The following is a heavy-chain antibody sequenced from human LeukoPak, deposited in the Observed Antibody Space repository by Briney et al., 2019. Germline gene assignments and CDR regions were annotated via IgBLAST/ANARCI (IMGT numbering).Heavy chain of an antibody. D-gene: IGHD6-19*01. Sequence: SGPALVKPTQTLTLTCTFSGFSLSTSEKCVSWIRQPPGKALEWLARIDWDDDKYYSTSLKTRLTISKDTFKNQVVLTMTNVDPVDTATYYCARAYSSGWFFDYWGQGTLVTVSS. V-gene: IGHV2-70*11. CDR3: ARAYSSGWFFDY. CDR2: IDWDDDK. J-gene: IGHJ4*02. CDR1: GFSLSTSEKC.